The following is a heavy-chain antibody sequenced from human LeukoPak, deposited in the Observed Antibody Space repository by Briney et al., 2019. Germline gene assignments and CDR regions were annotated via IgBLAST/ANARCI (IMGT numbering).Heavy chain of an antibody. D-gene: IGHD4-23*01. CDR2: ISRSGSTI. Sequence: RGSLRLSCAASGFTFSAYYMTWIRQAPGKGLEWVSYISRSGSTIYYADSVKGRFTISRDNAKNSLYLQMNSLRAEDTAVYYCARVPDYGGNPFDYWGQGTLVTVSS. V-gene: IGHV3-11*04. J-gene: IGHJ4*02. CDR1: GFTFSAYY. CDR3: ARVPDYGGNPFDY.